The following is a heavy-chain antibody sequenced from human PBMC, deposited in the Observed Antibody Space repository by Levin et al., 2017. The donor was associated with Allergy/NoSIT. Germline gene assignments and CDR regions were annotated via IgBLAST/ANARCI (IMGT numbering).Heavy chain of an antibody. D-gene: IGHD6-13*01. CDR2: IYPGDSDT. CDR1: GYSFTSYW. Sequence: GESLKISCKGSGYSFTSYWIGWVHQMPGKGLEWMGIIYPGDSDTRYSPSFQGQVTISADKSISTAYLQWSSLKASDTAMYYCARQSAAAGTRVDYWGQGTLVTVSS. CDR3: ARQSAAAGTRVDY. V-gene: IGHV5-51*07. J-gene: IGHJ4*02.